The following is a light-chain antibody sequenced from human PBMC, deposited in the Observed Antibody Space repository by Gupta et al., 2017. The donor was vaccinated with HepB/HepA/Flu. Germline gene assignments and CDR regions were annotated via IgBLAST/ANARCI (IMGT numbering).Light chain of an antibody. Sequence: QSVLTQPPSASGTPGQMVTISCSGSSSNIGRTNINWYQQLPGTAPKLLIYYNDQRPSGVPDRFSGSKSGTSASLVISGLQSEDEADYYCAAWDDSLKDVLFGGGTKLTVL. CDR2: YND. CDR3: AAWDDSLKDVL. V-gene: IGLV1-44*01. J-gene: IGLJ2*01. CDR1: SSNIGRTN.